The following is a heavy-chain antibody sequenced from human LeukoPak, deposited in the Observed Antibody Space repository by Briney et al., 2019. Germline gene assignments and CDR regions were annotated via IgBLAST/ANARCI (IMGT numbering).Heavy chain of an antibody. CDR3: ARDSGTTGEVKFNP. CDR1: GGSIHSY. D-gene: IGHD3-10*01. Sequence: SETLSLTCTVSGGSIHSYWSWIRQPAGKGLEWIGRISGSGTITYNPALQSRLTISIDTSKNQFSLKLMSVTAADTAVYYCARDSGTTGEVKFNPWGQGTLVTVSS. J-gene: IGHJ5*02. CDR2: ISGSGTI. V-gene: IGHV4-4*07.